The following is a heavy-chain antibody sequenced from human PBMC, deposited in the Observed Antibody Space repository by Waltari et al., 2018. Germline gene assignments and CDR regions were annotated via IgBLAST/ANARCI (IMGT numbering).Heavy chain of an antibody. CDR3: ARPGRVGGGSLMGLDY. CDR1: GCPISSTSYS. CDR2: FSYNGNT. J-gene: IGHJ4*02. V-gene: IGHV4-39*01. D-gene: IGHD2-15*01. Sequence: QLQLQESGPGLVKPSETLSLTCSVSGCPISSTSYSWGWIRQPPGKGLEWIGSFSYNGNTYYNPSLKSRVTISVDTSKNQFSLQLTSVTAADTAMYYCARPGRVGGGSLMGLDYWGQGTLVTVSS.